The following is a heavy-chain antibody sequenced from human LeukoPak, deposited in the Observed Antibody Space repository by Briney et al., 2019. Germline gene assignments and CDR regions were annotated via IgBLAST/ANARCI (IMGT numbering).Heavy chain of an antibody. D-gene: IGHD6-19*01. J-gene: IGHJ3*02. Sequence: PGGSLRLSCAASGFTFSSYGMHWVRQALGKGLEWVAVISYDGSNKYYADSVKGRFTISRDNSKNTLYLQMNSLRAEDTAVYYCAKGMSSGWYVAFDIWGQGTMVTVSS. CDR1: GFTFSSYG. CDR3: AKGMSSGWYVAFDI. CDR2: ISYDGSNK. V-gene: IGHV3-30*18.